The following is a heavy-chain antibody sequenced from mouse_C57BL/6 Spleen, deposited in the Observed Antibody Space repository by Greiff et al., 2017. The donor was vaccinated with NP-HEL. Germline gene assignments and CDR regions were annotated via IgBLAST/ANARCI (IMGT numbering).Heavy chain of an antibody. J-gene: IGHJ1*03. D-gene: IGHD1-1*01. CDR2: IDSANGNT. CDR3: AQDYYGSSYHWYFDV. V-gene: IGHV14-3*01. Sequence: EVQLQQSVAELVRPGASVKLSCTASGFNIKNTYMHWVKQRPEQGLEWIGRIDSANGNTKYAPKFQGKATITADTSSNTAYLQLSSLTSEDTAIYYCAQDYYGSSYHWYFDVWGTGTTVTVSS. CDR1: GFNIKNTY.